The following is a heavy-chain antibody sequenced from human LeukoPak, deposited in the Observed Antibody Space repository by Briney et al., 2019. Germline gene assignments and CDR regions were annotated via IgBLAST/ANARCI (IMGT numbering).Heavy chain of an antibody. J-gene: IGHJ5*02. V-gene: IGHV4-34*01. CDR1: GGSFSGYY. CDR2: INHSGST. D-gene: IGHD2-21*02. Sequence: PSETLSLTCAVYGGSFSGYYWSWIRQPPGKGLEWIGEINHSGSTNYNPSLKSRVTISVDTSKNQFSLKLSSVTAADTAVYYCARKRLKYCGGDCYLYNWFDPWGQGTLVTVSS. CDR3: ARKRLKYCGGDCYLYNWFDP.